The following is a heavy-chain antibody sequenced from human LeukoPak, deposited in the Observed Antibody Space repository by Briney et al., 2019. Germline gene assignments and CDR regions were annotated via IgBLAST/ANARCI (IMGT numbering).Heavy chain of an antibody. J-gene: IGHJ4*02. CDR3: ARVEITYYDFWSGYYNDY. D-gene: IGHD3-3*01. CDR2: ISAYNGNT. CDR1: GYTFTSCY. Sequence: GASVKVSCKASGYTFTSCYMHWARQAPGQGLEWMGWISAYNGNTNYAQKLQGRVTMTTDTSTSTAYMELRSLRSDDTAVYYCARVEITYYDFWSGYYNDYWGQGTLVTVSS. V-gene: IGHV1-18*01.